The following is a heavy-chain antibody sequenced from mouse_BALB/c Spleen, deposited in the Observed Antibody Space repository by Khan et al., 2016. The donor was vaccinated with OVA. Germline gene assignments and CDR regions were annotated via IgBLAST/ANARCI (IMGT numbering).Heavy chain of an antibody. CDR3: ARDGADYDRSDGGAMEY. Sequence: QIQLVQSGPELKKPGETVRISCKASGYTFTTAGIQWVQKMPGKGLKWIGWINTHSGVPKYAEDFKGRFAFTLEISVNTAYLQITTLTTEDTATXFDARDGADYDRSDGGAMEYWGQGTSVTVSS. CDR2: INTHSGVP. CDR1: GYTFTTAG. J-gene: IGHJ4*01. D-gene: IGHD2-4*01. V-gene: IGHV9-4*02.